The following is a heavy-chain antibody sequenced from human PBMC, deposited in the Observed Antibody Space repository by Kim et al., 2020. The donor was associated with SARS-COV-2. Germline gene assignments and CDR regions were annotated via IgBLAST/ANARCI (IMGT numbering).Heavy chain of an antibody. J-gene: IGHJ6*02. CDR3: ARYQSIAAAGTRNYGMDV. Sequence: GGSLRLSCAASGFTFSSYAMHWVRQAPGKGLEWVAVISYDGSNKYYADSVKGRFTISRDNSKNTLYLQMNSLRAEDTAVYYCARYQSIAAAGTRNYGMDVWGQGTTVTVSS. V-gene: IGHV3-30*04. CDR1: GFTFSSYA. CDR2: ISYDGSNK. D-gene: IGHD6-13*01.